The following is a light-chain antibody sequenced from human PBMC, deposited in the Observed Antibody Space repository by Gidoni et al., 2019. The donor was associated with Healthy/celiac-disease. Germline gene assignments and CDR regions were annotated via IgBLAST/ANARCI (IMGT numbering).Light chain of an antibody. Sequence: DIVMSQTPLSLSLTPGQPASISCTSSLSLLHSDGKTYLSWYLQKPGQSPQLLIYEVSSRFPGVTDRCSSSGSGTDFTLKISRVEAEDVGVYYCMQGRHLPRAFGQGTKVEIK. V-gene: IGKV2-29*02. CDR3: MQGRHLPRA. CDR2: EVS. J-gene: IGKJ1*01. CDR1: LSLLHSDGKTY.